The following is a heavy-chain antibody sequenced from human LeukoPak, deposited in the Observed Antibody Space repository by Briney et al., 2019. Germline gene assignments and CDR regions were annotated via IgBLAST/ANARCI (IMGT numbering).Heavy chain of an antibody. CDR2: IGGSVGST. J-gene: IGHJ1*01. CDR1: GFTGSSYS. CDR3: EKWGLYCSSTSCYAPFQH. V-gene: IGHV3-23*01. D-gene: IGHD2-2*01. Sequence: GGSLRLSCAASGFTGSSYSMSWVRQAPGKWRECVSAIGGSVGSTYYADSGKGRFTISRDNSKNSLYLQMNRLRAEDTAVYYCEKWGLYCSSTSCYAPFQHWGQGTLVTVSS.